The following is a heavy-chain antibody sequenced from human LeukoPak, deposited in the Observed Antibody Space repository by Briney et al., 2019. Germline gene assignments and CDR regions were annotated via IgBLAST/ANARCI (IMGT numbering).Heavy chain of an antibody. CDR2: IRPDGSGI. CDR1: GFTFSLYY. V-gene: IGHV3-7*01. Sequence: GGSLRLSCEASGFTFSLYYMTWVRQIPGKGLEWVANIRPDGSGIFSVDSVTGRFTVSRDNSRNLLYLQVNNLRAEDTAIYYCARFDRRGTDWVIDYWGQGTLVTVSS. CDR3: ARFDRRGTDWVIDY. J-gene: IGHJ4*02. D-gene: IGHD3-22*01.